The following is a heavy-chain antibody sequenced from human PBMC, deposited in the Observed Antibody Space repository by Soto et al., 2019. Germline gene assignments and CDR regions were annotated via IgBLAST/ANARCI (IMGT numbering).Heavy chain of an antibody. Sequence: SETLSLTCAVSGGSISSGGYSWSWIRQPPGKGLEWIGYIYHSGSTYYNPSLKSRVTISVDRSKNQFSLKLSSVTAADTAVYYCARGPLECSSTSCYTHWFDPWGQGTLVTVSS. J-gene: IGHJ5*02. V-gene: IGHV4-30-2*01. CDR3: ARGPLECSSTSCYTHWFDP. D-gene: IGHD2-2*02. CDR2: IYHSGST. CDR1: GGSISSGGYS.